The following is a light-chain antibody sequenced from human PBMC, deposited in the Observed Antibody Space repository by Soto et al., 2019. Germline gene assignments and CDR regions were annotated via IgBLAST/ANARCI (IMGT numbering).Light chain of an antibody. J-gene: IGLJ1*01. V-gene: IGLV2-14*01. Sequence: QSALTQPASVSGSPGQSISISGSGTINDIAVYHYVSWYQQHPGKAPKLMIYEVTNRPTGVSNHFSGYKSVNTDYLTISGLQAEDEADYYCSSFTSTGSVYVCGTGTKLTVL. CDR2: EVT. CDR1: INDIAVYHY. CDR3: SSFTSTGSVYV.